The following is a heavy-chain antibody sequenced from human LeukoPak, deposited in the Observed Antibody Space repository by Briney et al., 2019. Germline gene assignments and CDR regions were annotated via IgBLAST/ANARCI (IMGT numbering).Heavy chain of an antibody. J-gene: IGHJ5*02. Sequence: SETLSLTCTVSGGSINSGDYYWSWIRQPPGKGLGWIAYMYYSGSTYYNPSLKSRVTMSADTSKNQLSLKLSSVTAADTAVYYCARPYYYDSRIDPWGQGILVTVSS. CDR1: GGSINSGDYY. V-gene: IGHV4-30-4*01. CDR3: ARPYYYDSRIDP. CDR2: MYYSGST. D-gene: IGHD3-22*01.